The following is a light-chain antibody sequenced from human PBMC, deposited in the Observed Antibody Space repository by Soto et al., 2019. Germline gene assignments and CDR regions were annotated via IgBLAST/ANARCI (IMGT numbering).Light chain of an antibody. CDR2: GAS. V-gene: IGKV3-20*01. CDR3: QQYGSSRT. J-gene: IGKJ1*01. Sequence: EIVLTQPPGTLSLSPGERATLSCRASQSVSSSYLAWYQQKPGQAPRLLIYGASSRATGIPDRFSGSWSGTDFTLTISRLEPEDFAVYYCQQYGSSRTFGQGTKVEIK. CDR1: QSVSSSY.